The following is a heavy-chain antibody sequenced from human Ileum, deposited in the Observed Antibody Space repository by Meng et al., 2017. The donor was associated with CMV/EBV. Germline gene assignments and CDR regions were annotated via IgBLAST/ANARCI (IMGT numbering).Heavy chain of an antibody. D-gene: IGHD2-2*01. Sequence: GESLKISCAASGFTVSSNYMSWVRQAPGKGLEWVSVIYSGGSTYYADSVKGRFTISRDNSKNTLYLQMDSLRADDTAVYYCARGGYCDSTSCFHFERYYFDHWGQGTLVTVSS. J-gene: IGHJ4*02. CDR3: ARGGYCDSTSCFHFERYYFDH. CDR2: IYSGGST. V-gene: IGHV3-66*02. CDR1: GFTVSSNY.